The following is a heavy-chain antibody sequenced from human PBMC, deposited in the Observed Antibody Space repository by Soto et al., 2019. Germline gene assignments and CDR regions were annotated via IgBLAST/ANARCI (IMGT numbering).Heavy chain of an antibody. CDR1: GYTFTSYY. CDR2: INPSGGST. V-gene: IGHV1-46*01. CDR3: ATALGVPAAKGVWWFDP. J-gene: IGHJ5*02. D-gene: IGHD2-2*01. Sequence: QVQLVQSGAEVKKPGASVKVSCKASGYTFTSYYIHWVRQAPGQGLEWMGIINPSGGSTSYAQKFQGRVTMTRDTSTSTVYMELSSLRSEDTAVYYCATALGVPAAKGVWWFDPWGQGTLVTVSS.